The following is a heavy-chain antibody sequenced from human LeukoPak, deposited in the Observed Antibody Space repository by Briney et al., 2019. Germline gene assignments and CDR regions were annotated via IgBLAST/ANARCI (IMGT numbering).Heavy chain of an antibody. CDR1: GFTFSSYW. Sequence: GSLRLSCAASGFTFSSYWMHWVRQAPGKGLVWVSRINSDGSSTSYADSVKGRFTISRDNAKNTLYLQMNSLRAEDTAVYYCAREGTMAPFDYWGQGTLVTVSS. D-gene: IGHD1-7*01. CDR2: INSDGSST. CDR3: AREGTMAPFDY. J-gene: IGHJ4*02. V-gene: IGHV3-74*01.